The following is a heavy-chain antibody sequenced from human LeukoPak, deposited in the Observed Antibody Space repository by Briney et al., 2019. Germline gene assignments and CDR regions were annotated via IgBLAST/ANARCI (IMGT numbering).Heavy chain of an antibody. J-gene: IGHJ6*02. CDR2: ISGSGGST. Sequence: GGSLRLSCAASGFTFSIYAMICVRQAPGKGLEWVSAISGSGGSTYYADSVKGRFTTSRDNSKNTLYLQMNSLRAEDTAVSYCATTPMVRGVNGKDCYYYGMDVWGQGTTVTVSS. CDR1: GFTFSIYA. D-gene: IGHD3-10*01. CDR3: ATTPMVRGVNGKDCYYYGMDV. V-gene: IGHV3-23*01.